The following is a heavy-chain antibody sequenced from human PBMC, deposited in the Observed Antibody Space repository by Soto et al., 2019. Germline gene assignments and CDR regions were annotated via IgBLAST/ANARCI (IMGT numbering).Heavy chain of an antibody. J-gene: IGHJ4*02. CDR1: GFTFSSCG. V-gene: IGHV3-30*18. Sequence: QVKLVESGGGVVQPGRSLRLSCAASGFTFSSCGMHWVRQAPGKGLEWVAAISYDGSDKYYGDSVKGRFTVSRDNSKNTLYLQMNSLRADDTAVYYCAKDVALSTRGVFDSWGQGTLVTVSA. D-gene: IGHD2-2*01. CDR2: ISYDGSDK. CDR3: AKDVALSTRGVFDS.